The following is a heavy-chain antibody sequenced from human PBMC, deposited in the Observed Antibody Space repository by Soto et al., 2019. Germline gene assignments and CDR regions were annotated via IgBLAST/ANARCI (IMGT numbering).Heavy chain of an antibody. J-gene: IGHJ4*02. V-gene: IGHV1-18*01. Sequence: QVHLVQSGAEVKKPGASVKVSCKGSGYAFTTYGITWVRQAPGQGLEWMGWISAHNGNTNYAQKRQGRVTVTRDTSTSTAYMELSSLTSDDTAVYYCARGRYGEYWGQGALVTVSS. CDR2: ISAHNGNT. CDR1: GYAFTTYG. D-gene: IGHD3-10*01. CDR3: ARGRYGEY.